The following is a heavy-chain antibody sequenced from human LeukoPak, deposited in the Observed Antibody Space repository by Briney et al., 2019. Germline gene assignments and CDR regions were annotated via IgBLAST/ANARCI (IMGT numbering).Heavy chain of an antibody. CDR3: ARTVGYCSSTSCYSNWFDP. CDR2: IYYSGST. J-gene: IGHJ5*02. CDR1: GGSISSGDYY. Sequence: PSETLSLTCTVSGGSISSGDYYWSWIRQPPGTGLEWIGYIYYSGSTYYNPSLKSRVTISVDASKNQFSLKLSSVTAADTAVYYCARTVGYCSSTSCYSNWFDPWGQGTLVTVSS. D-gene: IGHD2-2*03. V-gene: IGHV4-30-4*01.